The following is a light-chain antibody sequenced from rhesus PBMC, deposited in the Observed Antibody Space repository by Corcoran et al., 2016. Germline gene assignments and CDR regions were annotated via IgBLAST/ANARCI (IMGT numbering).Light chain of an antibody. CDR1: QGISSY. Sequence: DIQMTQSPSSLSASVGDTVTITCRASQGISSYLNWFQQKPGKAPKLLIYDASTLDSGVPSRFSGSGSGTDFTLTISSLQPEDFAAYYCLQHNSYPYSFGQGTKVEIK. CDR2: DAS. V-gene: IGKV1-28*03. CDR3: LQHNSYPYS. J-gene: IGKJ2*01.